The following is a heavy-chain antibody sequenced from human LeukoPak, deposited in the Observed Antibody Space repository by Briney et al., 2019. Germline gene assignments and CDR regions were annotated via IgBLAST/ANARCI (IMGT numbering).Heavy chain of an antibody. D-gene: IGHD3-10*01. CDR2: ISSSGSTI. V-gene: IGHV3-48*03. CDR1: GFTFSSYE. Sequence: GGSLRLSCAASGFTFSSYEMNWVRQAPGKGLEWVSYISSSGSTIYYADSVKGRFTISRDNAKNTLYLQMNSLRAEDTAVYYCARGSMVRGIIDYWGQGTLVTVSS. CDR3: ARGSMVRGIIDY. J-gene: IGHJ4*02.